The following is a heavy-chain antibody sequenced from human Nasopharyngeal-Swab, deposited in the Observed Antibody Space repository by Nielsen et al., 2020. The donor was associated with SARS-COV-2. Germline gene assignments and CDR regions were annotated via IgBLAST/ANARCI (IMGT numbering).Heavy chain of an antibody. CDR1: GFTVSSSG. V-gene: IGHV3-33*08. D-gene: IGHD6-13*01. CDR2: IWYDGSNK. Sequence: GGSLRLSCAASGFTVSSSGMDWVRQAPGKGLEWVAVIWYDGSNKYYADSVKGRFTISRDNSKNTLYLQMNSLRAEDTAVYYCARSRGKTAAVHPTDYWGQGTLVTVSS. J-gene: IGHJ4*02. CDR3: ARSRGKTAAVHPTDY.